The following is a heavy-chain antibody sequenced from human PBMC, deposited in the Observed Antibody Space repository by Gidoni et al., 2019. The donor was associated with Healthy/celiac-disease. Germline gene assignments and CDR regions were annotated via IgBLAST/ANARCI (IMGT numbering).Heavy chain of an antibody. J-gene: IGHJ6*02. D-gene: IGHD2-2*01. CDR3: ARSRCSSTSCYGPSYYYYGMDV. CDR1: GGPFSSYA. CDR2: IIPILGIA. V-gene: IGHV1-69*04. Sequence: QVKLVQSGAEVKKPGSSVKVSCKDSGGPFSSYAISWVRQAPGQGLEWMGRIIPILGIANYAQKFQGRVTITADKSTSTAYMELSSLRSEDTAVYYCARSRCSSTSCYGPSYYYYGMDVWGQGTTVTVSS.